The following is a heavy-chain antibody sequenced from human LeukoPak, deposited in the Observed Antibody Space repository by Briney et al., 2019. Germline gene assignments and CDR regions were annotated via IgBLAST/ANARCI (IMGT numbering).Heavy chain of an antibody. CDR1: GFTFRSHA. Sequence: GGSLRLSCVGSGFTFRSHAMSWVRQAPEKGLEFVSGIYEDGGTTYYADSVKGRFTISRDNSKNTLYLQMNSLRAEDTAVYYCAPPKYYGYSFDYWGQGTLVTVSS. CDR3: APPKYYGYSFDY. CDR2: IYEDGGTT. D-gene: IGHD3-10*01. V-gene: IGHV3-23*01. J-gene: IGHJ4*02.